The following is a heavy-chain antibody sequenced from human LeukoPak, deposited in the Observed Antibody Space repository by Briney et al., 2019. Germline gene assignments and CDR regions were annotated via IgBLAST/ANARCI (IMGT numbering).Heavy chain of an antibody. CDR1: GYTFTGYY. CDR2: INPNSGGT. J-gene: IGHJ4*02. Sequence: ASVKVSCKASGYTFTGYYMHWVRQAPGQGLEWMGWINPNSGGTNYAQKFQGRVTMTRDTFISTAYMELSRLRSDDTAVYYCARVANYYDSSGYYHAYYFDYWGQGTLVTVSS. V-gene: IGHV1-2*02. CDR3: ARVANYYDSSGYYHAYYFDY. D-gene: IGHD3-22*01.